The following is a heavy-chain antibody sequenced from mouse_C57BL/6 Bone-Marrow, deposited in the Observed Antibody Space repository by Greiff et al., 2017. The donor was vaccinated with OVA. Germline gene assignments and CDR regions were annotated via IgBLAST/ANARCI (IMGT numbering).Heavy chain of an antibody. J-gene: IGHJ2*01. D-gene: IGHD1-1*01. V-gene: IGHV5-9-1*02. Sequence: EVKVVESGEGLVKPGGSLKLSCAASGFTFSSYAMSWVRQTPEKRLEWVAYISSGGDYIYYADTVKGRFTISRDNARNTLYLQMSSLKSEDTAMYYCTRANYYGTLFDYWGQGTTLTVSS. CDR3: TRANYYGTLFDY. CDR1: GFTFSSYA. CDR2: ISSGGDYI.